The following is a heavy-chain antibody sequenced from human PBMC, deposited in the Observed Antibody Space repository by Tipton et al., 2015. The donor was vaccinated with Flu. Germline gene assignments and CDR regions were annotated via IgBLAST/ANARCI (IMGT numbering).Heavy chain of an antibody. Sequence: TLSLTCTVSGGSISSGRYYWSWIRQPAWTGLEWIGRINTTGSTNYSPSLKSLLTILADTAKNQFFLRLTSVTAADSAVYYCARDYSSYWSYNWFDPWGQGTLVTVSS. D-gene: IGHD6-19*01. J-gene: IGHJ5*02. V-gene: IGHV4-61*02. CDR3: ARDYSSYWSYNWFDP. CDR2: INTTGST. CDR1: GGSISSGRYY.